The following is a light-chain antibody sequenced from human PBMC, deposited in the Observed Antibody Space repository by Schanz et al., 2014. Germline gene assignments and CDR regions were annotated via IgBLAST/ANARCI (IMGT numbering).Light chain of an antibody. CDR1: QSVRSTY. CDR3: QQRSNWPPTIT. Sequence: EIVLTQSPGTLSLSPGERATLSCRASQSVRSTYLAWYQQRPAQAPRLLIYGASSRATGIPDRFSGSGSGTDFTLTISSLEPEDFALYYCQQRSNWPPTITFGGGTKVEIK. V-gene: IGKV3D-20*02. J-gene: IGKJ4*01. CDR2: GAS.